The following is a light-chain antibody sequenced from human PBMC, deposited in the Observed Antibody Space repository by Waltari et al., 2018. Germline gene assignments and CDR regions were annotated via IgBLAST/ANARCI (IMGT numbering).Light chain of an antibody. V-gene: IGLV2-23*02. Sequence: QSALTQPASVSGSPGQSITISCTGPSSDVGKYNLVSWYQQHPGKAPKVMIYEVSKRPSGVSNRFSGSKSGNTASLTISGLQAEDEADYYCCSYVRSTWVFGGGTKLTVL. CDR1: SSDVGKYNL. CDR3: CSYVRSTWV. J-gene: IGLJ3*02. CDR2: EVS.